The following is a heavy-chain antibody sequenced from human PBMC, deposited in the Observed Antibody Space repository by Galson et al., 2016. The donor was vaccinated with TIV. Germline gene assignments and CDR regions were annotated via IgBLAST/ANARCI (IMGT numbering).Heavy chain of an antibody. CDR3: ARVDYSGSGTAFDS. J-gene: IGHJ4*02. CDR1: GASVSSGNYY. CDR2: VYYTGNT. V-gene: IGHV4-61*01. D-gene: IGHD3-10*01. Sequence: SETLSLTCTVSGASVSSGNYYWTWIRQPPGKGLEWIGYVYYTGNTNYNPSLKNRVTMSVDTSKNQFSLKLNSVTAADTAVYFCARVDYSGSGTAFDSWGQGTLVTVSS.